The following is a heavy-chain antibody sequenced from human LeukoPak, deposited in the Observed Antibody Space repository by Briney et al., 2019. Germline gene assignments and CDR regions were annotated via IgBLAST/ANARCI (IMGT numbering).Heavy chain of an antibody. CDR2: IYHSGST. V-gene: IGHV4-30-2*01. CDR3: ARVSLVAGPFYIDY. D-gene: IGHD6-19*01. CDR1: GGSFSGYY. Sequence: SETLSLTCAVYGGSFSGYYWSWIRQPPGKGLEWIGYIYHSGSTYYNPSLKSRVTISVDRSKNQFSLKLSSVTAADTAVYYCARVSLVAGPFYIDYWGQGTLVTVSS. J-gene: IGHJ4*02.